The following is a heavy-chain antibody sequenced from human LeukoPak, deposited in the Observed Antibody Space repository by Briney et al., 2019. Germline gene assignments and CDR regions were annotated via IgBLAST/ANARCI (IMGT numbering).Heavy chain of an antibody. V-gene: IGHV1-18*01. J-gene: IGHJ6*03. CDR3: ARVGGYGDYYYYYMDV. CDR1: GYTFTSYG. Sequence: ASVKVSCKASGYTFTSYGISWVRQAPGQGLEWMGWISAYNGNSNYAQKLQGRVTMTTDTSTSTAYMELRSLRSDDTAVYYCARVGGYGDYYYYYMDVWGKGTTVTISS. CDR2: ISAYNGNS. D-gene: IGHD3-22*01.